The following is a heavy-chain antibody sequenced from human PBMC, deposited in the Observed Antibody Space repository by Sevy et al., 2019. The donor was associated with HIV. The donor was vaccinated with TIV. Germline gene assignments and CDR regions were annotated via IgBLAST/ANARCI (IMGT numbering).Heavy chain of an antibody. Sequence: GGSLRLSCAASGFTFSSYSMNWVRQAPGKGLEWVSSISSSSSYIYYADSVKGRFTISRDNAKNSLYLQMNSLRAEDTAVYYCARSGDDYYDSSGYYQNDPFDIWGQGTMVTVSS. CDR1: GFTFSSYS. CDR2: ISSSSSYI. J-gene: IGHJ3*02. CDR3: ARSGDDYYDSSGYYQNDPFDI. D-gene: IGHD3-22*01. V-gene: IGHV3-21*01.